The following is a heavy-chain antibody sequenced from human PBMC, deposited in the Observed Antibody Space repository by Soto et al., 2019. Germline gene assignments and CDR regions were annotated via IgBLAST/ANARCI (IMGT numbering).Heavy chain of an antibody. J-gene: IGHJ6*03. V-gene: IGHV4-59*01. CDR2: IYYSGST. D-gene: IGHD3-9*01. CDR1: GGSISSYY. Sequence: ETLSLTCTVSGGSISSYYWSWIRQPPGKGLEWIGYIYYSGSTNYNPSLKSRVTISVDTSKNQFSLKLSSVTAADTAVYYCARGLVGLDWLRGFRYYYYYMDVWGKGTTVTVSS. CDR3: ARGLVGLDWLRGFRYYYYYMDV.